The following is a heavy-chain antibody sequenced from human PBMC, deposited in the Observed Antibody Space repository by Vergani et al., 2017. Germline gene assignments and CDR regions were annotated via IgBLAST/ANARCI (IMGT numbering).Heavy chain of an antibody. CDR2: INHSGST. V-gene: IGHV4-34*01. D-gene: IGHD3-16*02. Sequence: QVQLQQWGAGLLKPSEPLSLTCAVYGGSFSGYYWSWIRQPPGKGLEWIGEINHSGSTNYNPSLKSRVTISVDTSKNQFSRKLSSVTAADTAVYYCATLGTYDYVWGSYRYTEDYWGQGTLVTVSS. J-gene: IGHJ4*02. CDR3: ATLGTYDYVWGSYRYTEDY. CDR1: GGSFSGYY.